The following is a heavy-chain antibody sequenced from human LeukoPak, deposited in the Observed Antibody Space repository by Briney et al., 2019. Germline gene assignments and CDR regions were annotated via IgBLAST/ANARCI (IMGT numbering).Heavy chain of an antibody. CDR2: IYYSGST. CDR1: GGSISSGDYY. J-gene: IGHJ4*02. CDR3: ARRVYDSSGIDY. Sequence: SQTLSLTCTVSGGSISSGDYYWSWIRQPPGKGLEWIGYIYYSGSTYYNPSLKSRVTISVDTSKNQFSLKLGSVTAADTAVYYCARRVYDSSGIDYWGQGTLVTVSS. D-gene: IGHD3-22*01. V-gene: IGHV4-30-4*08.